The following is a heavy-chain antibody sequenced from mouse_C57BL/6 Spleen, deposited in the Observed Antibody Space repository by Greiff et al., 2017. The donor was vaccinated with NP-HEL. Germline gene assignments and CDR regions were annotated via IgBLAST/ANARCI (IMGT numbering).Heavy chain of an antibody. CDR2: IRSKSNNYAT. D-gene: IGHD1-1*01. CDR3: VRHSPDYYGSSSYYAMDY. CDR1: GFSFNTYA. Sequence: EVQLVESGGGLVQPKGSLKLSCAASGFSFNTYAMNWVRQAPGKGLEWVARIRSKSNNYATYYADSVKDRFTISRDDSESMLYLQMNNLKTEDTAMYYCVRHSPDYYGSSSYYAMDYWGQGTSVTVSS. V-gene: IGHV10-1*01. J-gene: IGHJ4*01.